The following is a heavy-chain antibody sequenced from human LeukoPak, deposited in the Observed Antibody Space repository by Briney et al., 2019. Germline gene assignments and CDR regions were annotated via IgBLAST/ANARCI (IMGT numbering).Heavy chain of an antibody. CDR3: ATRKDSGGDYNY. V-gene: IGHV4-39*01. CDR1: VGSLTSSSYY. CDR2: IYYSGST. Sequence: SETLSLTSTFPVGSLTSSSYYSGWIRQPPGKGLEWIGSIYYSGSTYYNPSLKSRVTISVDTSKNQFSLKLSSVTAADTAVYDFATRKDSGGDYNYWGQGTLVTVSS. J-gene: IGHJ4*02. D-gene: IGHD3-22*01.